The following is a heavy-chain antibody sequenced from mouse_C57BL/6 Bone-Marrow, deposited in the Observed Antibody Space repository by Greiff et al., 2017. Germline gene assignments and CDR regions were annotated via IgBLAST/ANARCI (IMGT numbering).Heavy chain of an antibody. Sequence: QVQLQQSGAELVRPGASVTLSCKASGYTFTDYEMHWVKQTPVHGLEWIGAIDPETGGNAYNQKFKGKAILTADKSSSTAYMELRSLTSEDSAVYYCTRALHYYGSSSAWFAYWGQGTLVTVSA. CDR1: GYTFTDYE. CDR2: IDPETGGN. V-gene: IGHV1-15*01. CDR3: TRALHYYGSSSAWFAY. D-gene: IGHD1-1*01. J-gene: IGHJ3*01.